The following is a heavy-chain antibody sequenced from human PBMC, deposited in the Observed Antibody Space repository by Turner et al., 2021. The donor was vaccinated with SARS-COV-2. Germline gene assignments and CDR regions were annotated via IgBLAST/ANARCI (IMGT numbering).Heavy chain of an antibody. J-gene: IGHJ4*02. CDR3: ARVGNGMATHNLFFDY. V-gene: IGHV1-18*01. Sequence: QVQLVQSGAEVKKPGASVKVSCKVSGYTLTELSMHWVRQAPGKGLEWMGWISAYNGNTNYAQKLQGRVTMTTDTSTSTAYMELRSLRSDDTAVYYCARVGNGMATHNLFFDYWGQGTLVTVSS. D-gene: IGHD5-12*01. CDR2: ISAYNGNT. CDR1: GYTLTELS.